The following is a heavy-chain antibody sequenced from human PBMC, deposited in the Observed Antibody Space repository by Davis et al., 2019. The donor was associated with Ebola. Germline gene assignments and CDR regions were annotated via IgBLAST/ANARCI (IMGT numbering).Heavy chain of an antibody. CDR3: ARHPSIMITFGGVIESVDP. D-gene: IGHD3-16*01. CDR1: GYSFTSYW. Sequence: GESLKISCKGSGYSFTSYWISWVRQLPGKGLEWMGRIDPSDSYTNYSPSFQGHVTISADKSISTAYLQWSSLKASDTAMYYCARHPSIMITFGGVIESVDPWGQGTLVTVSS. CDR2: IDPSDSYT. J-gene: IGHJ5*02. V-gene: IGHV5-10-1*01.